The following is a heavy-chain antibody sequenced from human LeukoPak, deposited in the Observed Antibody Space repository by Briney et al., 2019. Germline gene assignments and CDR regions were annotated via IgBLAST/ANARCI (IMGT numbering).Heavy chain of an antibody. CDR2: VKHRGDT. J-gene: IGHJ4*03. V-gene: IGHV4-34*01. CDR1: GGSFSAYY. D-gene: IGHD1-1*01. CDR3: ARGPTISETGYFDY. Sequence: PSETLSLTCAVYGGSFSAYYWSWIRQSPGKGLQWIAEVKHRGDTNYNPSVKGRVTISVDTSKNQFSLKVTSLTAADTAVYYCARGPTISETGYFDYWGQGTLVTVSS.